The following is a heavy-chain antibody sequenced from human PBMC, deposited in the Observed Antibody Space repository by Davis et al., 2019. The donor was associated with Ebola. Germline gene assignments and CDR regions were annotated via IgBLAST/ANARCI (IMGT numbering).Heavy chain of an antibody. J-gene: IGHJ5*02. Sequence: GESLKISCAASGFTFSNAWMSWVRQAPGKGLEWVGRIKSKTDGGTTDYAAPVKGRFTISRDDSKNTLYLQMNSLRAEDTAVYYCARAYDFWSVGWFDPWGQGTLVTVSS. CDR2: IKSKTDGGTT. D-gene: IGHD3-3*01. V-gene: IGHV3-15*05. CDR3: ARAYDFWSVGWFDP. CDR1: GFTFSNAW.